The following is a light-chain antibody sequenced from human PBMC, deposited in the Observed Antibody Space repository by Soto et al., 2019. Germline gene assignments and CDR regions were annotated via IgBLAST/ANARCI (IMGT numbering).Light chain of an antibody. CDR2: AAS. Sequence: EIVLTQSPGTLSLSPGERATLSCRASQSISNYIAWYQQRPGQSPRLLIYAASSRATGVPDRFSGGGSATDFTLTVSRLEPEDFAVYYCQQYGGSPRTFGQGTKLEIK. V-gene: IGKV3-20*01. CDR3: QQYGGSPRT. J-gene: IGKJ2*01. CDR1: QSISNY.